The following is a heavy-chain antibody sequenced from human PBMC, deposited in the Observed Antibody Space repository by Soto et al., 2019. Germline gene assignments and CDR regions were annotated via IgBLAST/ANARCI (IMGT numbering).Heavy chain of an antibody. CDR2: ISSSSSYI. Sequence: GGSLRLSCAASGFTFSSYSMNWVRQAPGKGLEWVSSISSSSSYIYYADSVKGRFTISRDNAKNSLYLQMNSLRAEDTAVYYCARDHFTIFGVVNRLPDYYYGMDVWGQGTTVTVSS. CDR1: GFTFSSYS. J-gene: IGHJ6*02. V-gene: IGHV3-21*01. D-gene: IGHD3-3*01. CDR3: ARDHFTIFGVVNRLPDYYYGMDV.